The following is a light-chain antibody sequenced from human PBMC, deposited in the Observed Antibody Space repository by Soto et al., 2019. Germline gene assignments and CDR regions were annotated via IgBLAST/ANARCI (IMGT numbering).Light chain of an antibody. CDR2: HVT. J-gene: IGLJ1*01. CDR3: SSYTSSTVYI. Sequence: QSVLTQPASVSGSPGQSITSCCTGTGSDVGGYSYVSWYQQHPGDAPKLMIYHVTNRPSGVSDRFSGSKSGNTASLTISGLQAEGEADYYCSSYTSSTVYIFGTGTKVTVL. V-gene: IGLV2-14*03. CDR1: GSDVGGYSY.